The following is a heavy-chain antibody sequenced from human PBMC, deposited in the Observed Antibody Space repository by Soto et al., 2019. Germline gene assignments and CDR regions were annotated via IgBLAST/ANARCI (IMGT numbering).Heavy chain of an antibody. CDR2: ISSNGGST. CDR3: VKAQVALIWFGELPDLY. Sequence: GGSLRLSCSASGFTFSSYAMHWVRQAPGKGLEYVSAISSNGGSTYYADSVKGRFTISRDNSKNTLYLQMSSLRAEDTAVYYCVKAQVALIWFGELPDLYWGQGTLVTVSS. V-gene: IGHV3-64D*06. D-gene: IGHD3-10*01. CDR1: GFTFSSYA. J-gene: IGHJ4*02.